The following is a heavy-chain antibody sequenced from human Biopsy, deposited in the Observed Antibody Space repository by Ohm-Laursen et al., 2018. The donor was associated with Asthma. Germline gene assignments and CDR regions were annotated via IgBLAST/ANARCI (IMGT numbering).Heavy chain of an antibody. CDR3: ARCQVGYSSGWSLLLKKIYYSGMDV. V-gene: IGHV1-69*13. D-gene: IGHD6-19*01. Sequence: SVKVSCKASGGMFGNYAISWVRQAPGQGLEWLGGIMTVFGTTNYAQKFQGRVTITADESTSTAYMEVASLRSEDPAIYYCARCQVGYSSGWSLLLKKIYYSGMDVWGQGTAVTVSS. CDR2: IMTVFGTT. CDR1: GGMFGNYA. J-gene: IGHJ6*02.